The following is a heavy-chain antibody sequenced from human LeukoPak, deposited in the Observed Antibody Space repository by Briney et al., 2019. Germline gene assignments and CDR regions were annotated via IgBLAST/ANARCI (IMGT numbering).Heavy chain of an antibody. CDR3: ARGGVPGGFDI. J-gene: IGHJ3*02. D-gene: IGHD2-8*02. Sequence: GGSLRLSCAASGFTFSSYWMHWVRQAPGKGLVLVSHISSDGSTTSYADSVKGRFTISRDNAKNTLYLQMTTLRAEDTALYYCARGGVPGGFDIWGQGTMVTVSS. CDR2: ISSDGSTT. CDR1: GFTFSSYW. V-gene: IGHV3-74*01.